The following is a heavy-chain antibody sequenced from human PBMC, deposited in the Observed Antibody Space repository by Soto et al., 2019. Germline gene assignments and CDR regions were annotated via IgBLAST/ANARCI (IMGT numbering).Heavy chain of an antibody. J-gene: IGHJ3*02. Sequence: QVQLVESGGGVVQPGRSLRLSCAASGFTFSSYGMHWVRQAPGKGLEWVAVIWYDGSNKYYADSVKGRFTISRDNSKNTLYLQMYSLRAEDTAVYYCARDGYCSGGSCPGDIWGQGTMVTVSS. CDR3: ARDGYCSGGSCPGDI. CDR1: GFTFSSYG. CDR2: IWYDGSNK. D-gene: IGHD2-15*01. V-gene: IGHV3-33*01.